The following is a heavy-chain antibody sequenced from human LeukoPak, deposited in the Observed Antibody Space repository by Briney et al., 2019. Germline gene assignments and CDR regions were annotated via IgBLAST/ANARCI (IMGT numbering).Heavy chain of an antibody. J-gene: IGHJ4*02. CDR2: ISYDGSNK. CDR1: GFTFSSYA. D-gene: IGHD3-22*01. CDR3: ARDYYDSSGYYPDLDY. V-gene: IGHV3-30-3*01. Sequence: PGGSLRLSCAASGFTFSSYAMHWVRQAPGKGLEWVAVISYDGSNKYYADSVKGRFTISRDNSKNTLYLQMNNLRAEDTAVYYCARDYYDSSGYYPDLDYWGQGALVTVSS.